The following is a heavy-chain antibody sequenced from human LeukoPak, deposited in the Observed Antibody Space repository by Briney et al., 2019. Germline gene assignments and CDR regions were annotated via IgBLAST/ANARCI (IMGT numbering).Heavy chain of an antibody. D-gene: IGHD3/OR15-3a*01. CDR2: IYSSGTT. CDR3: GRRPAVDGPIDN. V-gene: IGHV4-59*01. Sequence: SETLSLTCAVSGGSLHRSFWTWVRQPPGKGLEWIGRIYSSGTTDYSPSLKSRRTISIDTSKNQFSLRLASVTAADTAVYYCGRRPAVDGPIDNWGQGILVAVSS. J-gene: IGHJ4*02. CDR1: GGSLHRSF.